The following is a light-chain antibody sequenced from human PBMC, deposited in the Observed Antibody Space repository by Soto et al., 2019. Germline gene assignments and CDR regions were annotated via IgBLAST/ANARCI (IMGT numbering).Light chain of an antibody. V-gene: IGKV3-15*01. CDR3: QQHDQGWT. CDR2: GAS. CDR1: QSVRTK. Sequence: MGMTQSPATLSVSLGERAPLSCRASQSVRTKLVWYQQKPGQAPSLLIYGASTRATGIPARFSGSGYGTEFILTISNLQSEDFAVYYCQQHDQGWTFGQGTKVEIK. J-gene: IGKJ1*01.